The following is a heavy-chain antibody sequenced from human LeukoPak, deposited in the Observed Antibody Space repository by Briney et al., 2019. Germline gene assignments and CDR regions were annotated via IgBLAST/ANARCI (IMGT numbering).Heavy chain of an antibody. CDR1: GYSFTNYW. CDR2: INPGDSDA. CDR3: ARAWNFDY. Sequence: GESLKISCKGSGYSFTNYWIGWVRQMPGKGLEWMGIINPGDSDARYSPSFQGQVTITADKSISTAYLQWSSLKASDTAIYYCARAWNFDYWGQGTLVTVSS. J-gene: IGHJ4*02. D-gene: IGHD1-1*01. V-gene: IGHV5-51*01.